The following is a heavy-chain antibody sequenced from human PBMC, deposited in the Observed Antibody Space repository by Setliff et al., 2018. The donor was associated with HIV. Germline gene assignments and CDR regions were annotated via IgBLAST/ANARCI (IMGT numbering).Heavy chain of an antibody. CDR3: ARQLYNSLDF. CDR1: GYTFTDYF. V-gene: IGHV1-2*02. Sequence: GASVKVSCKASGYTFTDYFMHWVRQAPGQGLEWVGWIDPNSGGTNYAEKFHGRVSMTRDTSISTAYMELGGLHSDDTAVYYCARQLYNSLDFWGQGALVTVSS. D-gene: IGHD1-1*01. J-gene: IGHJ4*02. CDR2: IDPNSGGT.